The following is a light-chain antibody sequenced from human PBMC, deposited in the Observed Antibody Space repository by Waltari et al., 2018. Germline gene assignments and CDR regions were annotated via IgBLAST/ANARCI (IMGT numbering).Light chain of an antibody. Sequence: DIVMTQTPLSLSVTPGQPASISCKYSQSLLHSDGKTCLYWYLQKSGQSPQLLIYEVSSRCPGVPERFGGSGSGTDFTLKISRVEAEDVGIYYCMQGKDLPLTFGGGTKVEIK. CDR2: EVS. CDR1: QSLLHSDGKTC. J-gene: IGKJ4*01. CDR3: MQGKDLPLT. V-gene: IGKV2-29*02.